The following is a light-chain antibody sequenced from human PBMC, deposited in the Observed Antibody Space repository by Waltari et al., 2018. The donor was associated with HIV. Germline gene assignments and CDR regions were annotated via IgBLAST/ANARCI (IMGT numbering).Light chain of an antibody. V-gene: IGLV3-25*03. CDR1: ACPSRY. CDR2: QDH. J-gene: IGLJ2*01. CDR3: QTTDTNGVVV. Sequence: SSALTQTPSVSVSPGQTATITCSGEACPSRYAHWYHQRAGQAPVLVIYQDHKRPSGIPYRFSGSSSGTVLTLTISGVQTEDEGDYYCQTTDTNGVVVFGGGTKVTVL.